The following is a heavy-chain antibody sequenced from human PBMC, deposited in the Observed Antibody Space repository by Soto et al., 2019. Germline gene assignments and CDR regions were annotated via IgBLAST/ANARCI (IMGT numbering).Heavy chain of an antibody. J-gene: IGHJ1*01. CDR3: AKVGNRDGYNYVLDQ. D-gene: IGHD5-18*01. Sequence: QVQVVQSGAKVKKPGSSVKISCKASGRIFSSFPTSWVRQVPGQGLEWMGGVISASGSVTYAPQFQGRVTITAVTSAGIGYLELTSLTSEDTAINYCAKVGNRDGYNYVLDQWGPGTMVTVSS. CDR1: GRIFSSFP. CDR2: VISASGSV. V-gene: IGHV1-69*06.